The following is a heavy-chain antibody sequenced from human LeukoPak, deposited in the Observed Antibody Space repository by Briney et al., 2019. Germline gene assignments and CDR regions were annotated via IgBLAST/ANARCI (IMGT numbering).Heavy chain of an antibody. CDR3: ARGGYSGSYYRFD. Sequence: GGSLRLSCVSSGFIFTNYWMHWVRQVPGKGPVWVGRIDKEGSAAFYAESVKGRFTISRDNVKSAVYLQMNSLTAEDTAVYHCARGGYSGSYYRFDWGQGTLVTVSS. J-gene: IGHJ4*02. CDR1: GFIFTNYW. D-gene: IGHD1-26*01. CDR2: IDKEGSAA. V-gene: IGHV3-74*01.